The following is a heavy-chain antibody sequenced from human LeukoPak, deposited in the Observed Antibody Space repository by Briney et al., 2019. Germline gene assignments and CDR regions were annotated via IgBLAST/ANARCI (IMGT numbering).Heavy chain of an antibody. D-gene: IGHD3-9*01. Sequence: SETLSLTCAVSGGSISSSNWWSWVRQPPGKGLEWIGEIYHSGSTYYNPSLKSRVTISVDTSKNQFSLKLSSVTAADTAVYYCASQGASLQYFDWSYPSWFDPWGQGTLVTVSS. J-gene: IGHJ5*02. V-gene: IGHV4-4*02. CDR3: ASQGASLQYFDWSYPSWFDP. CDR2: IYHSGST. CDR1: GGSISSSNW.